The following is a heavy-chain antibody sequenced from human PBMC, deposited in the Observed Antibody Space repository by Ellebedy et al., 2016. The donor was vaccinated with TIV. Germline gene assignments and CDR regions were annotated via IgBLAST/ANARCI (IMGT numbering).Heavy chain of an antibody. J-gene: IGHJ4*02. CDR2: ISYDGSNK. CDR1: GFTFSSYA. CDR3: ARDILSGYWRGYFDN. V-gene: IGHV3-30*01. D-gene: IGHD3-9*01. Sequence: GESLKISCAASGFTFSSYAMHWVRQAPGKGLEWVAVISYDGSNKYYADSVKGRFTISRDNSKNKLYLQMNSLRAEDTAVYYCARDILSGYWRGYFDNWGQGTLVTVSS.